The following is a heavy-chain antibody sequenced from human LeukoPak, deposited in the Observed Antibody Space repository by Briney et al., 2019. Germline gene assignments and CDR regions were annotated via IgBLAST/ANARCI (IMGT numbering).Heavy chain of an antibody. Sequence: PGGSLRLSCAASGFTFSSYWMSRVRQAPGKGLEWLVNIKQDGSEKYYVDSVKGRFTISRANAKNSLYLQMNSLRAEDTAVYYCAREVRLGELSFFDYWGQGTLVTVSS. CDR3: AREVRLGELSFFDY. V-gene: IGHV3-7*01. CDR1: GFTFSSYW. J-gene: IGHJ4*02. D-gene: IGHD3-16*02. CDR2: IKQDGSEK.